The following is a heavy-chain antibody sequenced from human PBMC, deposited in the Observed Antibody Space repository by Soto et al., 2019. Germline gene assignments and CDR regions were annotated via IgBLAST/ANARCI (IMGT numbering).Heavy chain of an antibody. D-gene: IGHD2-15*01. V-gene: IGHV3-48*03. J-gene: IGHJ6*02. Sequence: LRLSCAASCFTFSSYDMYWVLHAPGKGQEMVSYITSSGSTIYYADSVKGRFTISRDNAKNSLYLQMNSLRAEDTAVYYCARDFSYYDCSGGSCYYYYYYGMDVWGQGTTVTVSS. CDR2: ITSSGSTI. CDR1: CFTFSSYD. CDR3: ARDFSYYDCSGGSCYYYYYYGMDV.